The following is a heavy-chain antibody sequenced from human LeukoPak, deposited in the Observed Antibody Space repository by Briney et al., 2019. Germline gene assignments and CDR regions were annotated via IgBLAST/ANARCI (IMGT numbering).Heavy chain of an antibody. D-gene: IGHD3-22*01. Sequence: PGGSLRLCCAASGFSFSSYTMNWVRQAPGKGLEWVSSISGTTSLIYYADSVKGRFTISRDNTKDSLYLQMNSLRAEDTAVYYCARDVGYYSYWGQGTRVTVSS. CDR2: ISGTTSLI. CDR3: ARDVGYYSY. V-gene: IGHV3-21*01. CDR1: GFSFSSYT. J-gene: IGHJ4*02.